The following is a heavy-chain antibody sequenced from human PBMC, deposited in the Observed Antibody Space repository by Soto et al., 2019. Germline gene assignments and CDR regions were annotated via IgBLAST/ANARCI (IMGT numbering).Heavy chain of an antibody. V-gene: IGHV1-69*13. J-gene: IGHJ4*02. CDR1: GGTFSSYA. CDR3: ARDDYYGSGSYYNDY. CDR2: IIPIFGTA. D-gene: IGHD3-10*01. Sequence: ASVKVSCKASGGTFSSYAISWVRQAPGQGLEWMGGIIPIFGTANYAQKFQGRVTITADESTSTAYMELSSLRSEDTAVYYCARDDYYGSGSYYNDYWGQGTLVTVSS.